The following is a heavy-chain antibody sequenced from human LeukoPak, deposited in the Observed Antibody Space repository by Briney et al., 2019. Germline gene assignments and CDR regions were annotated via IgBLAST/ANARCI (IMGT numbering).Heavy chain of an antibody. CDR1: GGSFSGYY. V-gene: IGHV4-34*01. CDR3: ARGRGYRGYGALYYYYFGMDV. Sequence: PSETLSLTCAVYGGSFSGYYWSWIRQPPGKGLEWIGEINNSGSTNYNPSLKSRVTISVDTSKNQLSLKLNSVTAADTAVYYCARGRGYRGYGALYYYYFGMDVWGQGTTVTVSS. J-gene: IGHJ6*02. D-gene: IGHD5-12*01. CDR2: INNSGST.